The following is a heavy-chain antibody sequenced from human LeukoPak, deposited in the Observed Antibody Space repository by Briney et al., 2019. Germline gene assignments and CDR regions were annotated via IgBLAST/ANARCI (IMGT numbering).Heavy chain of an antibody. CDR3: AKDRLTSVAVFREGGPPHDALDI. D-gene: IGHD6-19*01. Sequence: GGSLRLSCAASGFTFSSYGMHWVRQAPGKGLEWVAFIRYDGSNKYYADSVKGRFTVSRDNSNNTVYLHMNSLSAADTAMYYCAKDRLTSVAVFREGGPPHDALDIWGQGTLVTVSS. CDR2: IRYDGSNK. CDR1: GFTFSSYG. V-gene: IGHV3-30*02. J-gene: IGHJ3*02.